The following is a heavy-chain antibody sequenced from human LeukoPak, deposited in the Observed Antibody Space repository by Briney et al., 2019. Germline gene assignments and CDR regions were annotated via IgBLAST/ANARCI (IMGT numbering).Heavy chain of an antibody. CDR2: IYYSGST. V-gene: IGHV4-59*12. CDR3: ARAYSGSSYPY. Sequence: PSETLSLTCTVSGGSISSYYWSWIRRPPGKGLEWIGYIYYSGSTNYNPSLKSRVTISVDTSKNQFSLKLSSVTAADTAVYYCARAYSGSSYPYWGQGTLVTVSS. D-gene: IGHD6-6*01. J-gene: IGHJ4*02. CDR1: GGSISSYY.